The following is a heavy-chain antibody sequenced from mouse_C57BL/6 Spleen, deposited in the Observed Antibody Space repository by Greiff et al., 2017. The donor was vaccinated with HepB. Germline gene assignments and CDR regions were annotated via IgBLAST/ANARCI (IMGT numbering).Heavy chain of an antibody. CDR1: GFTFSDYY. CDR3: ARRDTVVATVTNWYFDV. CDR2: ISNGGGST. D-gene: IGHD1-1*01. V-gene: IGHV5-12*01. J-gene: IGHJ1*03. Sequence: EVQRVESGGGLVQPGGSLKLSCAASGFTFSDYYMYWVRQTPEKRLEWVAYISNGGGSTYYPDTVKGRFTISRDNAKNTLYLQMSRLKSEDTAMYYCARRDTVVATVTNWYFDVWGTGTTVTVSS.